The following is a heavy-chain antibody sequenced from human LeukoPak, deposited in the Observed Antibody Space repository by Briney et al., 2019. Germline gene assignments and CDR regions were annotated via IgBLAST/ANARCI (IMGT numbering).Heavy chain of an antibody. J-gene: IGHJ5*02. CDR1: GGSISSGSYY. CDR2: IYTSGST. V-gene: IGHV4-61*02. CDR3: ASTEQWPVRGHWFDP. D-gene: IGHD6-19*01. Sequence: SETLSLTCTVSGGSISSGSYYWSWIRQPAGKGLEWIGRIYTSGSTNYNPSLKSRVTISVDTSKNQFSLKLSSVTAADTAVYYCASTEQWPVRGHWFDPWGQGTLVTVSS.